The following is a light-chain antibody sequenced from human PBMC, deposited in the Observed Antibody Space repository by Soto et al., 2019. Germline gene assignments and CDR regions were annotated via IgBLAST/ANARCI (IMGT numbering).Light chain of an antibody. V-gene: IGKV1-5*01. J-gene: IGKJ1*01. Sequence: DIQMTQSPSTLSASVGDRVTITCRASHSIVTWLAWYQQKSGKAPKLLIYDASTLASGVPSRFSGSRSGTEFTLTISSLQPDDFATYYCQQYNDDVRTFGQGTKVDIK. CDR2: DAS. CDR3: QQYNDDVRT. CDR1: HSIVTW.